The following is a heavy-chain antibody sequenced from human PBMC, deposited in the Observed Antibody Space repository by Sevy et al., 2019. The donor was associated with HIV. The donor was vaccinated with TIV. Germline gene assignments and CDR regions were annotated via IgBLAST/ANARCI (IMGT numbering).Heavy chain of an antibody. J-gene: IGHJ4*02. V-gene: IGHV1-24*01. CDR3: ATTKDYYDSSGYPFDY. D-gene: IGHD3-22*01. Sequence: ASVKVSCKVSGYTLAKFSIHWVRQAPGKGLEWMTSFDPEDGDPEDGKTIYAQKFLGRVTMTEDTSTDTAYMELSSLRSDDTAVYYCATTKDYYDSSGYPFDYRGQGTLVTVSS. CDR2: FDPEDGDPEDGKT. CDR1: GYTLAKFS.